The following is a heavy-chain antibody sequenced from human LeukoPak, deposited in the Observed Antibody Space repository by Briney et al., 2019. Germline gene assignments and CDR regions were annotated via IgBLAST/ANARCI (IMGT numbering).Heavy chain of an antibody. J-gene: IGHJ3*02. D-gene: IGHD3-22*01. Sequence: SETLSLTCAVYGGSFSGYYWSWIRQPPGKGLEWIGEINHSGSTNYNPSLKSRVTISVDTSMNQFSLKLSSVTAADTAVYYCARAASTYYYDSSGYYRQRATDAFDIWGQGTMVTVSS. CDR2: INHSGST. CDR3: ARAASTYYYDSSGYYRQRATDAFDI. V-gene: IGHV4-34*01. CDR1: GGSFSGYY.